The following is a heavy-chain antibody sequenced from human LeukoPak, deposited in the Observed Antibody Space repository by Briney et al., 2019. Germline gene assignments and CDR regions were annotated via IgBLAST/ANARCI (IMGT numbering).Heavy chain of an antibody. J-gene: IGHJ6*03. Sequence: GGSLRLSCAASGFTFSSYGMSWVRQAPGKGLEWVSSISGGGGSTYYADSVNGRFTISRDNSKNTLFLQMNSLRAEDTAVYYCAREFVLRYFEGYMDVWGKGTTVTVSS. CDR2: ISGGGGST. V-gene: IGHV3-23*01. CDR3: AREFVLRYFEGYMDV. CDR1: GFTFSSYG. D-gene: IGHD3-9*01.